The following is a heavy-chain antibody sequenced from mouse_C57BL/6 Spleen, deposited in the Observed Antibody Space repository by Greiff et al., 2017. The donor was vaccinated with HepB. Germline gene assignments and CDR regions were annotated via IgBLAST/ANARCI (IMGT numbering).Heavy chain of an antibody. J-gene: IGHJ1*03. CDR3: VRDGSYWYFDV. D-gene: IGHD1-1*01. CDR1: GFTFNTYA. Sequence: EVQLVESGGGLVQPKGSLKLSCAASGFTFNTYAMHWVRQSPGKGLEWVARIRSKSSNYATYYANSVKDRFTISRDDSQSMLHLRMNNLKTEDTAMYCCVRDGSYWYFDVWGTGTTVTVSS. CDR2: IRSKSSNYAT. V-gene: IGHV10-3*01.